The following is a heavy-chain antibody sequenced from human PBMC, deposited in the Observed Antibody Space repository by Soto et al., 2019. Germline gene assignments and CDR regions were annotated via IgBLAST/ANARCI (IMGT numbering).Heavy chain of an antibody. V-gene: IGHV2-70*01. CDR1: GFSLSTSGMC. CDR3: ARMYYYDSSGYDFDY. Sequence: PTLVNPTQTLTLTCTVSGFSLSTSGMCVSWIRQPPGKALEWLALIDWDDDKYYSTSLKTRLTISKDTSKNQVVLTMTNMDPVDTATYYCARMYYYDSSGYDFDYWGQGTLVTVSS. CDR2: IDWDDDK. J-gene: IGHJ4*02. D-gene: IGHD3-22*01.